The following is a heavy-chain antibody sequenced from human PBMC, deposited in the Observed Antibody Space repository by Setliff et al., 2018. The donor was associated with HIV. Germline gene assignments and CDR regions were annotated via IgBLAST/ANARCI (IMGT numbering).Heavy chain of an antibody. CDR2: IYYSGST. J-gene: IGHJ4*02. D-gene: IGHD3-22*01. CDR3: AREATYYYDSSGYYIGIDY. CDR1: GGSISSYY. V-gene: IGHV4-59*01. Sequence: PSETLSLTCTVSGGSISSYYWSWIRQPPGKGLEWIGYIYYSGSTNYNPSLKSRITISVDTSKNQFSLKLSSVTAADTAVYYCAREATYYYDSSGYYIGIDYWGRGTLVTVSS.